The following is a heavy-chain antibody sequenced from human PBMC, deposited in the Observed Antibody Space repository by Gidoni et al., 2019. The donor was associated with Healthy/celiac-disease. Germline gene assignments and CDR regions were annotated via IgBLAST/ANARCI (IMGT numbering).Heavy chain of an antibody. Sequence: EVQLVESGGGLVKPGGSLRLSCEASGFTFSKAWMSWVRQAPGKGLEWVGRIKSKTDGGTTDYAAPVKGRFTISRDDSKNTLYLQMNSLKTEDTAVYYCTTECPSYDCSSTSCYVCDDAFDIWGQGTMVTVSS. D-gene: IGHD2-2*01. CDR1: GFTFSKAW. J-gene: IGHJ3*02. V-gene: IGHV3-15*01. CDR3: TTECPSYDCSSTSCYVCDDAFDI. CDR2: IKSKTDGGTT.